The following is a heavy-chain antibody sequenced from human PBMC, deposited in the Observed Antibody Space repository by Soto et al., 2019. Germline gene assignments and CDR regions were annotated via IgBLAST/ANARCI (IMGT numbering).Heavy chain of an antibody. J-gene: IGHJ4*02. V-gene: IGHV3-9*02. CDR2: ISSNSDTI. D-gene: IGHD4-17*01. Sequence: EVQLVESGGGLVQPGRSLRLSCVASGFTADDYAMHWVRQAPGKGLEWVSGISSNSDTIDYADSVKGRFTISRDNAKNSLFVRMNSLRPEDTALYFCAKDMKWGGMTTIHYFDSWGQGSLVTVSS. CDR1: GFTADDYA. CDR3: AKDMKWGGMTTIHYFDS.